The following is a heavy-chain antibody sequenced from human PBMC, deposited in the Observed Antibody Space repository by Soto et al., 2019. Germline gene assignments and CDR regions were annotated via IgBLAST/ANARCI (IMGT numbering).Heavy chain of an antibody. CDR1: GGSVSSTQW. D-gene: IGHD3-22*01. Sequence: SETLSLTCAVSGGSVSSTQWWTWVRQAPGKGLEWLGEIYHVGITKYNPSLRGRVTMSVDTSNNHFSLTLSSVTAADTAVYYCARHYDSSGYYWATAYYFDYWGQGTLVTVSS. CDR2: IYHVGIT. V-gene: IGHV4-4*02. J-gene: IGHJ4*02. CDR3: ARHYDSSGYYWATAYYFDY.